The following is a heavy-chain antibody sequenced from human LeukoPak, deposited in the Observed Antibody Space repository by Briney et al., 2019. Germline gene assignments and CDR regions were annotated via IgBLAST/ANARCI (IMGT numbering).Heavy chain of an antibody. CDR1: GFTFSSYA. J-gene: IGHJ2*01. CDR3: AKGPRDYGDYPSDYWYFDL. Sequence: PGESLRLSCAASGFTFSSYAMSWVRQAPGKGLEWVSAVSGSGGSTYYADSVKGRFTISRDNSKNTLYLQMNSLRAEDTAVYYCAKGPRDYGDYPSDYWYFDLWGRGTLVTVSS. CDR2: VSGSGGST. D-gene: IGHD4-17*01. V-gene: IGHV3-23*01.